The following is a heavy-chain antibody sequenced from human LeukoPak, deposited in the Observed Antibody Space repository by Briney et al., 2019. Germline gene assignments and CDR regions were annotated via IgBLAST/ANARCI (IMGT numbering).Heavy chain of an antibody. CDR3: ARGHPDGSGSYGAFFR. CDR1: GGSISSGGYY. J-gene: IGHJ4*02. D-gene: IGHD3-10*01. Sequence: SETLSLTCTVSGGSISSGGYYWSWIRQHPGTGLEWLGYIYYSGSTYYNPSLKSRVTISVDTSKNQFSLKLSSVTAADTAVYYCARGHPDGSGSYGAFFRWGQGTLVTVSS. CDR2: IYYSGST. V-gene: IGHV4-31*03.